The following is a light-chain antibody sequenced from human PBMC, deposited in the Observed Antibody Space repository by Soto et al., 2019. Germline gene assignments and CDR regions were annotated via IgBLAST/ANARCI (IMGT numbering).Light chain of an antibody. CDR2: AAS. CDR1: QSISSY. CDR3: QQSYSSPYP. V-gene: IGKV1-39*01. J-gene: IGKJ2*01. Sequence: DIRMTQSPSSLSASVGVRVTITCRASQSISSYLNWYQQKPGKAPKLLIYAASSLQSGVPSRFSGSGSGTDFTLTISSLQPEDFATYYCQQSYSSPYPFGQGTKLEI.